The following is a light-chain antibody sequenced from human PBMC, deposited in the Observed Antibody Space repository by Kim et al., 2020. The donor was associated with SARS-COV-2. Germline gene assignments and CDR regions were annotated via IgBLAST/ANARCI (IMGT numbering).Light chain of an antibody. CDR2: DVT. CDR1: SRDIGGYNY. V-gene: IGLV2-14*03. J-gene: IGLJ2*01. CDR3: ISYIDTNTLL. Sequence: QSALTQTASVSGSPGQSITISCTGTSRDIGGYNYVSWYQQYPGKAPKLMIYDVTERPSGISNRFSGSKSGNTASLTISGLQAEDEAHYYCISYIDTNTLLFGGGTQLTVL.